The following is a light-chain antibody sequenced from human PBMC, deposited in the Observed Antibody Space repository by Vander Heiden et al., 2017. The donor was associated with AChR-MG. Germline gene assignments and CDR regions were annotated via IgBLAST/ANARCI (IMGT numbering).Light chain of an antibody. V-gene: IGKV3-15*01. Sequence: EIVRTHSPATLSVSPGERATLTCRASQSVSNKLAWYQQKPGQAPRLLIYGASTRATGIPARFSGSGSGTEFTLTISSLQSEDFAVYYCQQYNNWPFTFGPGTKVDIK. CDR2: GAS. J-gene: IGKJ3*01. CDR3: QQYNNWPFT. CDR1: QSVSNK.